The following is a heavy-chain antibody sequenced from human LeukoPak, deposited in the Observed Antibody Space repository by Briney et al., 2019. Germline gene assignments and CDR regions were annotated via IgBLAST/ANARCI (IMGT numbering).Heavy chain of an antibody. J-gene: IGHJ5*02. CDR3: AREYGSGSS. V-gene: IGHV4-59*01. Sequence: SETLSLTCTVSGGSISSYYWSWIRQPPGKGLEWIGYIYYSGSNNYNPSLKSRVTISVDTSKNQFSLKLSSVTAADTAVYYCAREYGSGSSWGQGTLVTVSS. D-gene: IGHD3-10*01. CDR1: GGSISSYY. CDR2: IYYSGSN.